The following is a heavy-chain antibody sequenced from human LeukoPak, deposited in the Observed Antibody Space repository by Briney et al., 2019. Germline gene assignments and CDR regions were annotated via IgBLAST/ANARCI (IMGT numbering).Heavy chain of an antibody. J-gene: IGHJ4*02. D-gene: IGHD3-10*01. CDR2: ISARGGST. V-gene: IGHV3-23*01. CDR3: AKTVGYGSFDFDY. CDR1: GFTFSSYA. Sequence: GRSLRLSCPAAGFTFSSYAMSWVRQAPGKGLEWVSSISARGGSTYHADSVTDRFTSSRDNSKDTLYLQMNSLRAEDTAVYYCAKTVGYGSFDFDYWGQGTLVTVSS.